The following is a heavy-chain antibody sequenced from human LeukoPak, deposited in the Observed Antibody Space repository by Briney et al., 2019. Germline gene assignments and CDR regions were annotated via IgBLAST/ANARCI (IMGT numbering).Heavy chain of an antibody. CDR2: ISGSGGST. CDR3: AKADGSGSYYNVLPARGDY. CDR1: GFTFSSYA. V-gene: IGHV3-23*01. D-gene: IGHD3-10*01. J-gene: IGHJ4*02. Sequence: PGGSLRLFCAASGFTFSSYAMSWVRQAPGKGLEWVSAISGSGGSTYYADSVKGRFTISRDNSKNTLYLQMNSLRAEDTAVYYCAKADGSGSYYNVLPARGDYWGQGTLVTVSS.